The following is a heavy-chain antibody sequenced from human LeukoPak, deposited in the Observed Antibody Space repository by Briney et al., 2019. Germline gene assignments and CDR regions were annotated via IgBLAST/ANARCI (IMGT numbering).Heavy chain of an antibody. Sequence: GGSLRLSCAASGFNFANHAMSWIRQTPGKGLEWVSAISGGGDITYYADSVTGRFTISRDNSKDTLFLQMHSLGPGDTAVYYCVREDTPATANYWGQGTLVTISS. J-gene: IGHJ4*02. CDR2: ISGGGDIT. D-gene: IGHD2-21*02. V-gene: IGHV3-23*01. CDR3: VREDTPATANY. CDR1: GFNFANHA.